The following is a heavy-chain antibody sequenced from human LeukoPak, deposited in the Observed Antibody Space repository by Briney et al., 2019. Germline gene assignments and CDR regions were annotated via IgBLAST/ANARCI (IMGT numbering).Heavy chain of an antibody. CDR3: ARGSGIAAAGYYFDY. CDR2: ISWNSGSI. V-gene: IGHV3-9*01. Sequence: GGSLRLSCAASGFTFDAYAMHWVRQAPGKGLEWVSGISWNSGSIGYADSVKGRFTISRDNAQNSLYLQMNSLRAEDTAVYYCARGSGIAAAGYYFDYWGQGTLVTVSS. D-gene: IGHD6-13*01. CDR1: GFTFDAYA. J-gene: IGHJ4*02.